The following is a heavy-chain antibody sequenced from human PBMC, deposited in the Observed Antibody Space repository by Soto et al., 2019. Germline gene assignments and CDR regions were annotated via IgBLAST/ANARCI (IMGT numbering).Heavy chain of an antibody. CDR1: GYTFTSYY. V-gene: IGHV1-46*01. CDR3: ARYYYFYGMDV. J-gene: IGHJ6*02. Sequence: ATVKVSCKASGYTFTSYYMHWVRQAPGQGLEWMGIINPSGGSTSYEKKFQGRVTMTRDTSTSTVYMELSSLRSEDTAVYYCARYYYFYGMDVWGQGTTVTVSS. CDR2: INPSGGST.